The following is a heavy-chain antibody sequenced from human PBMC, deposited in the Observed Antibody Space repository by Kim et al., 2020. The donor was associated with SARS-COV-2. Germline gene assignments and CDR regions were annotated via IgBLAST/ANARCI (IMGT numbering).Heavy chain of an antibody. CDR3: AKCGSYLWGWYFDL. CDR1: GFTFSSYW. Sequence: GGSLRLSCAASGFTFSSYWMSWVRQAPGKGLEWVANIKQDGSEKYYVDSVKGRFTISRDNAKNSLYLQMNSLRAEDTAVYYCAKCGSYLWGWYFDLWGRGTLVTVSS. J-gene: IGHJ2*01. D-gene: IGHD1-26*01. V-gene: IGHV3-7*03. CDR2: IKQDGSEK.